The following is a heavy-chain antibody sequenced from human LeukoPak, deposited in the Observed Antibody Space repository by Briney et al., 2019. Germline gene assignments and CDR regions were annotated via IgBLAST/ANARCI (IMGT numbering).Heavy chain of an antibody. CDR3: ARGPDSITIFGVVNTPFDY. V-gene: IGHV3-30*04. CDR2: ISYDGSNK. CDR1: GFTFNTYA. D-gene: IGHD3-3*01. Sequence: GRSLRLSCAASGFTFNTYAIHWVRQAPGKGLEWVAVISYDGSNKDYTDSVKGRFTISRDNSKSTLHLHMNSLRAEDTAVYYCARGPDSITIFGVVNTPFDYWGQGTLVTVSS. J-gene: IGHJ4*02.